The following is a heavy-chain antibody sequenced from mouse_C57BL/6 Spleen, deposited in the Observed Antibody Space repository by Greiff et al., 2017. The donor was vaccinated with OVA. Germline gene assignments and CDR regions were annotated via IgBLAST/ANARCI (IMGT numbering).Heavy chain of an antibody. Sequence: DVKLVESGGGLVKPGGSLKLSCAASGFTFSSYAMSWVRQTPEKRLEWVATISDGGSYTYYPDNVKGRFTISRDNAKNNLYLQMSHLKSEDTAMYYCARDPHYDYDDAMDYWGQGTSVTVSS. CDR1: GFTFSSYA. V-gene: IGHV5-4*01. J-gene: IGHJ4*01. CDR2: ISDGGSYT. CDR3: ARDPHYDYDDAMDY. D-gene: IGHD2-4*01.